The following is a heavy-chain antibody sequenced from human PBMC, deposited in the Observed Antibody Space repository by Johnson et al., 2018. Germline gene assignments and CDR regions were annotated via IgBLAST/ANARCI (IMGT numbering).Heavy chain of an antibody. J-gene: IGHJ6*03. Sequence: QVQLQESGPGLVKXSESLSLTCTVSGGSITDDYWIWIRQPPGKGLEWTGYISYSGNTKYNPSLDSRVTISVDTSKTQFSLRLSSVTAADTAIYYCAKAVGSGYDDMDVWGKGTTVTVSS. V-gene: IGHV4-59*01. CDR1: GGSITDDY. CDR3: AKAVGSGYDDMDV. CDR2: ISYSGNT. D-gene: IGHD1-26*01.